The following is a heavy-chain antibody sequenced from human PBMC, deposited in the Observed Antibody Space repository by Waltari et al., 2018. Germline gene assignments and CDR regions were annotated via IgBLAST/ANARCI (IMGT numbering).Heavy chain of an antibody. CDR3: ARLPISLGVGSVFDI. CDR1: GGSISSRPYP. J-gene: IGHJ3*02. CDR2: IYYSGIT. V-gene: IGHV4-39*01. D-gene: IGHD2-15*01. Sequence: QMQLQASGPGLVKPSEPLSLPCTVSGGSISSRPYPWGWIRQPPGNGLEWIGHIYYSGITYYKPSLKSRLTISVDTSKNQFSLNLRSVTAADTAVYYCARLPISLGVGSVFDIWGQGTMVTVSS.